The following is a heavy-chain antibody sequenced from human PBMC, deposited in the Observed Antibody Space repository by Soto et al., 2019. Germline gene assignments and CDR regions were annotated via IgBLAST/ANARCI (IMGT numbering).Heavy chain of an antibody. CDR2: IYYSGST. V-gene: IGHV4-39*01. CDR1: GGSISSSSYY. Sequence: SETLSLTCTVSGGSISSSSYYWGWIRQPPGKGLEWIGSIYYSGSTYYNPSLKSRVTTSVDTSKNQFSLKLSSVTAADTAVYYCARLVGSYGLYYYGMDVWGQGTTVTVSS. CDR3: ARLVGSYGLYYYGMDV. D-gene: IGHD5-18*01. J-gene: IGHJ6*02.